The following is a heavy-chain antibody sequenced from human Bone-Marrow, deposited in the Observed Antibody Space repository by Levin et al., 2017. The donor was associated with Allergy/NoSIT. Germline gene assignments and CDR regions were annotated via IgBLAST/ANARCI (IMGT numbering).Heavy chain of an antibody. CDR2: IGVGGATT. J-gene: IGHJ4*02. CDR1: GFSFSSYG. Sequence: PGGSLRLSCAASGFSFSSYGMSWVRQSPGKGLEWVSSIGVGGATTYYADSVKGRFTISRDNSKNTLYIQMNNLRPEDTAIYYCAKIIVAGGTGHWGQGTLVTISS. V-gene: IGHV3-23*01. CDR3: AKIIVAGGTGH. D-gene: IGHD6-13*01.